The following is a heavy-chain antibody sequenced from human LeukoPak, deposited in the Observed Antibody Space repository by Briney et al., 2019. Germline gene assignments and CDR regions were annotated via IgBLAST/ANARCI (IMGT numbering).Heavy chain of an antibody. D-gene: IGHD3-10*01. CDR3: AKVAHYYGSGSYYEYYFDY. Sequence: PGGSLRLSCAASGFTFSSYAMSWVRQAPGKGLEWVSAISGSGGSTYYADSVKGRFTISRDNSKSTLYLQMNSLSADDTAVYYCAKVAHYYGSGSYYEYYFDYWGQGALVTVSS. V-gene: IGHV3-23*01. CDR1: GFTFSSYA. CDR2: ISGSGGST. J-gene: IGHJ4*02.